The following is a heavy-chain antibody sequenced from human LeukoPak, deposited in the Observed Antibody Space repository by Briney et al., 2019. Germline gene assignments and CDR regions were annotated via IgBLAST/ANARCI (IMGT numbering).Heavy chain of an antibody. J-gene: IGHJ4*02. CDR2: INPNSGGT. CDR3: ARETMVRGVILFDC. CDR1: GYTFTGYY. D-gene: IGHD3-10*01. Sequence: ASVKVSCKASGYTFTGYYMHWVRQAPGQGLEWMGWINPNSGGTNYAQKFQGRVTMTRDTSISTAYMELSGLRSDDTAVYYCARETMVRGVILFDCWGQGTLVTVSS. V-gene: IGHV1-2*02.